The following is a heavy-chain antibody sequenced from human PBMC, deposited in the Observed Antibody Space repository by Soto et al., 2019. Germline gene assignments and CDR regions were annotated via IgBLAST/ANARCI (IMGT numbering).Heavy chain of an antibody. J-gene: IGHJ6*02. CDR3: ARDEDRPQLGGNYYYILDV. Sequence: QVQLVQSVAEVKKPGSSVKVSCKASGGTFRTSAISWVRQAPGQGLEWVGGIMPVFRRPKYAQNFQGRVTITADESTSTAYMELSSLRSDDTAVYYCARDEDRPQLGGNYYYILDVWGQGTAVTVSS. V-gene: IGHV1-69*12. CDR1: GGTFRTSA. CDR2: IMPVFRRP. D-gene: IGHD3-3*02.